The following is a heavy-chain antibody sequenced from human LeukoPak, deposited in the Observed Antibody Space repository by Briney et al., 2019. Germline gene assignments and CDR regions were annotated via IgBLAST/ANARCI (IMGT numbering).Heavy chain of an antibody. CDR2: ISWNSRTI. CDR3: AKASEESGGYSYFHH. V-gene: IGHV3-9*03. Sequence: GGSLRLSCAASGFKFDDYAMYWVRQVPGKGLEWVSSISWNSRTIGYADSVKGRFTISRDNARNSLYLQMNSLRAEDMAIYYCAKASEESGGYSYFHHWGQGTLVTVSS. CDR1: GFKFDDYA. D-gene: IGHD1-26*01. J-gene: IGHJ4*02.